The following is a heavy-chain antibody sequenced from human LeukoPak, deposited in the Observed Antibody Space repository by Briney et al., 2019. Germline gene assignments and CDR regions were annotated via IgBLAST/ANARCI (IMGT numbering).Heavy chain of an antibody. CDR1: GFTFSSYA. V-gene: IGHV3-30*04. CDR2: ISYDGSNK. D-gene: IGHD5-12*01. Sequence: PGGSLRLSCAASGFTFSSYAMHWVRQAPGKGLEWVAVISYDGSNKYYADSVKGRFTISRDNSKNTLYLQMNSLRAEDTAVYYCARVKGYDSGAFDIWGQGTMVTVSS. J-gene: IGHJ3*02. CDR3: ARVKGYDSGAFDI.